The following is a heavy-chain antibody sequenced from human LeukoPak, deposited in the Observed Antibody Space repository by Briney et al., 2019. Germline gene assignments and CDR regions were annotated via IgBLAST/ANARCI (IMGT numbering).Heavy chain of an antibody. J-gene: IGHJ4*02. Sequence: GGSLRLSCAASGFTFSSYAMSWVRQAPGKGLELVSVISGSGASTFYADSVKGRFSISRDNSKNTLYLQMNSLRAEDTAVYYCAKDPSGASIVRYFDYWGQGTLVIVSS. V-gene: IGHV3-23*01. D-gene: IGHD3-16*02. CDR1: GFTFSSYA. CDR2: ISGSGAST. CDR3: AKDPSGASIVRYFDY.